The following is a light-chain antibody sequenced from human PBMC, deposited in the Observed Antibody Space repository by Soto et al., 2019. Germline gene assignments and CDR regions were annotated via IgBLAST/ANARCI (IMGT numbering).Light chain of an antibody. CDR3: QTWGTAIHDVV. J-gene: IGLJ2*01. CDR1: SGHINYA. V-gene: IGLV4-69*01. Sequence: QSVLTQSPSASASLGASVKLTCTLSSGHINYAVAWHQQQPGKGPRYIMKLNSDGSHTKGDGIPDRFSASSSGSERHLTISSLQSEDEADYYCQTWGTAIHDVVFGGGTKLTVL. CDR2: LNSDGSH.